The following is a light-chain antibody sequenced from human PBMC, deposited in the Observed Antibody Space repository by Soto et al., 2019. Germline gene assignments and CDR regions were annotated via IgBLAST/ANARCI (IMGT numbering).Light chain of an antibody. Sequence: EIVLMQSPGTLSLSPGERGTLSCRASQSVASFLAWYQQKPGQAPRLLIYDASNRATGIPDRFSGSGSGTDSTLTLSRLEPDAFVDYYYQRYDYSPLTFSGGTTVEIK. J-gene: IGKJ4*01. CDR1: QSVASF. V-gene: IGKV3-20*01. CDR2: DAS. CDR3: QRYDYSPLT.